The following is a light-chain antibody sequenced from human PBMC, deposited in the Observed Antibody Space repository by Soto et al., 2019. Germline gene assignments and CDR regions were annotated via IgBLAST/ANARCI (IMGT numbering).Light chain of an antibody. CDR1: QSISTW. Sequence: DIRMTQSPSTLSASVGDTVTISCRASQSISTWVAWYQQKPGRAPKLLISGSSNLEAGVPPRFSGTGSGTQYTLIISGLQPDDSATYYCQQYNSDPYTFGQGTKLQI. CDR3: QQYNSDPYT. CDR2: GSS. J-gene: IGKJ2*01. V-gene: IGKV1-5*01.